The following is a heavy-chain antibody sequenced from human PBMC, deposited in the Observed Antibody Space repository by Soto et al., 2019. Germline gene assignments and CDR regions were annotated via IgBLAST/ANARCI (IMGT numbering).Heavy chain of an antibody. V-gene: IGHV4-39*01. J-gene: IGHJ4*02. Sequence: QLQLQESGPGLVKPSETLSLTCTVSGGSISSSSYYWGWIRQPPGKGLEWIGSIYYSGSTYYNPSLKSRVTISVDTSKNQCSLKLSSVTVADTAVYYCARTYSGYDRIFDYWGQGTLVTVSS. D-gene: IGHD5-12*01. CDR3: ARTYSGYDRIFDY. CDR1: GGSISSSSYY. CDR2: IYYSGST.